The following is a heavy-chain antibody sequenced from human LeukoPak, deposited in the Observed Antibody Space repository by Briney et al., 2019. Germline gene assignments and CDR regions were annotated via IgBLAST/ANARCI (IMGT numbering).Heavy chain of an antibody. D-gene: IGHD7-27*01. V-gene: IGHV4-38-2*01. CDR1: DYSISSGYH. CDR2: IWPSGTP. Sequence: SETLSLTCVVSDYSISSGYHWGWIRQPPGKGLEWIGRIWPSGTPYYNPSLKSRVTISVDTSNNQFSLKLSSVTAADTAVFYCARPWGSGYYFDSWGQGTLVTVSS. J-gene: IGHJ4*02. CDR3: ARPWGSGYYFDS.